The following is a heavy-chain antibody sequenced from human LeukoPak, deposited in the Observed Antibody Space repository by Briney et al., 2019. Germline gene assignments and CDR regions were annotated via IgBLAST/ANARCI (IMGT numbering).Heavy chain of an antibody. D-gene: IGHD3-22*01. CDR2: INVGIGNT. Sequence: ASVKVSCKASGYTFTGYAIHWVRQAPGQSLEWMGWINVGIGNTKYSQEFQGRVTLSSDPSASTAYMELTSLRSEDMAVYYCASSRDSSTYSSFGYWGQGTLVTVSS. CDR3: ASSRDSSTYSSFGY. CDR1: GYTFTGYA. V-gene: IGHV1-3*03. J-gene: IGHJ4*02.